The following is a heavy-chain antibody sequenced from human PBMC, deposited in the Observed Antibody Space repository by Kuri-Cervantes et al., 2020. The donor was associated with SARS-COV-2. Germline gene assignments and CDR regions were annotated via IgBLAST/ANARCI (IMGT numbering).Heavy chain of an antibody. D-gene: IGHD5-18*01. CDR3: ATAGTTAMALFDY. CDR2: FDPEDGET. J-gene: IGHJ4*02. CDR1: GYTLTELS. Sequence: ASVKICCKVSGYTLTELSMHWVRQAPGKGLEWMGGFDPEDGETIYAQKFQGRVTMTEDTSTDTAYMELSSLRSEDTAVYYCATAGTTAMALFDYWGQGTLVTVSS. V-gene: IGHV1-24*01.